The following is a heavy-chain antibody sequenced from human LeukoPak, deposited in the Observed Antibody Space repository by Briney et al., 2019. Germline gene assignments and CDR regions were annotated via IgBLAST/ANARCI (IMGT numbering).Heavy chain of an antibody. J-gene: IGHJ5*02. CDR1: GGSISSYY. D-gene: IGHD4-17*01. CDR2: INHSGST. CDR3: ARGGVPYGDYYWFDP. V-gene: IGHV4-34*01. Sequence: SETLSLTCTVSGGSISSYYWSWIRQPPGKGLEWIGEINHSGSTNYNPSLKSRVTISVDTSKNQFSLKLSSVTAADTAVYYCARGGVPYGDYYWFDPWGQGTRVTVSS.